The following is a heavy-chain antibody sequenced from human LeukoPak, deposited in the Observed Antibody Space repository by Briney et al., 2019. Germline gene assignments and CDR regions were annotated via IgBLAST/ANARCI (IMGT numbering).Heavy chain of an antibody. J-gene: IGHJ4*02. CDR2: ISYDGNNK. CDR3: AKKLYDNYNSANDY. V-gene: IGHV3-30*18. CDR1: GFTFSSYG. D-gene: IGHD3-22*01. Sequence: GGSLRLSCAASGFTFSSYGTHWVRQAPGKGLEWVAVISYDGNNKYYADSVKGRFTISRDNSKNTLYLQMDSLRAEDTAVYYCAKKLYDNYNSANDYWGQGTLVTVSS.